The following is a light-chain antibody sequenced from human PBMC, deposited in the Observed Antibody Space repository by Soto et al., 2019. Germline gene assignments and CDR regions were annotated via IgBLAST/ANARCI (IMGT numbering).Light chain of an antibody. J-gene: IGLJ2*01. Sequence: QAVVTQPPSASGTPGQTVTISWSGRSSNIGSNYVSWYQQLPGTAPRLLMYRADQRPSGVPDRFSGYKSGTSASLAISGLRSEDEADYYCAAWDDTLSGLVFGGGTKLTVL. CDR1: SSNIGSNY. V-gene: IGLV1-47*01. CDR2: RAD. CDR3: AAWDDTLSGLV.